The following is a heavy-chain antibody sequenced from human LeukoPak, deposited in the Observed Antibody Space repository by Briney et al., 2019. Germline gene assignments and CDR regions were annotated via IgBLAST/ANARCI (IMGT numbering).Heavy chain of an antibody. Sequence: GGSLRLSCAASGFTFSNYAMTWVRQAPGKGLEWVSGTSGSGGRTNYADSVKGRFTISRDNSKNTLYPQMNSLRVEDTAVYYCAKDRDQRTQFYYYYYGMDVWGQGTTVTASS. CDR2: TSGSGGRT. V-gene: IGHV3-23*01. J-gene: IGHJ6*02. CDR3: AKDRDQRTQFYYYYYGMDV. CDR1: GFTFSNYA. D-gene: IGHD2-2*01.